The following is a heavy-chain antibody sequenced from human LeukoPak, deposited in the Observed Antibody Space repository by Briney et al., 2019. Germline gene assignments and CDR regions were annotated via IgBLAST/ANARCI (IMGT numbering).Heavy chain of an antibody. CDR1: GYTFITYG. D-gene: IGHD1-26*01. Sequence: ASVKVSCKASGYTFITYGISWVRQAPGQGLEWMGWISADNGHTNYAQKFQDRVTMTTDTSTSTVYMELRSLRSDDTAVYYCARDFYYSGSSRFDCFDPWGQGTLVTVSS. CDR3: ARDFYYSGSSRFDCFDP. J-gene: IGHJ5*02. CDR2: ISADNGHT. V-gene: IGHV1-18*01.